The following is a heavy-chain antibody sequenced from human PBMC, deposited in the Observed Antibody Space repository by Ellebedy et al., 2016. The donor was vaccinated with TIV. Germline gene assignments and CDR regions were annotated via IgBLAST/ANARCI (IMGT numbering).Heavy chain of an antibody. J-gene: IGHJ3*02. CDR2: INPNSGGT. CDR3: ARDNSAYEGTAFDI. CDR1: GYTFTGYY. D-gene: IGHD5-12*01. Sequence: ASVKVSCKASGYTFTGYYMHWVRQAPGQGLEWMGWINPNSGGTNYAQKFQGWVTMTRDTSISTAYMELSRLRSDDTAVYYCARDNSAYEGTAFDIWGQGTMVTVSS. V-gene: IGHV1-2*04.